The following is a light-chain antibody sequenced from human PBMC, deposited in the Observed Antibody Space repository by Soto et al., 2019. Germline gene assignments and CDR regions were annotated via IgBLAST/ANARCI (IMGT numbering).Light chain of an antibody. J-gene: IGLJ1*01. Sequence: QSVLTQPASVSGSPGQSITISCTGTSSDVGGYNYVSWYQQHPGKAPKLMIYDVSNRPSGVSNRFSGSKSGNTASLTISGLQAEDDADYYCSSYTRSSTLVVGTGTQLTFL. V-gene: IGLV2-14*01. CDR2: DVS. CDR1: SSDVGGYNY. CDR3: SSYTRSSTLV.